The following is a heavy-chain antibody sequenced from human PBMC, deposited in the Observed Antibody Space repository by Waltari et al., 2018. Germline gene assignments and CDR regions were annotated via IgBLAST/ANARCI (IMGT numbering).Heavy chain of an antibody. CDR2: RWYDGSNK. Sequence: QVQLVESGGGVFQPGRSLRLSCAASGFTLGSYGMHWVRQAPGKGLEWVAVRWYDGSNKYYADSVKGRFTISRDNSKNTLYLQMNSLRAEDTAVYYCAGWKGKAAAGIESDYWGQGTLVTVSS. J-gene: IGHJ4*02. CDR3: AGWKGKAAAGIESDY. V-gene: IGHV3-33*01. CDR1: GFTLGSYG. D-gene: IGHD6-13*01.